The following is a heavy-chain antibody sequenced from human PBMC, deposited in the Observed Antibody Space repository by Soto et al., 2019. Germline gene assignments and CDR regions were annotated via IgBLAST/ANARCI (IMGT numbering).Heavy chain of an antibody. CDR1: GFTFSSYA. Sequence: PGGSLRLSCAASGFTFSSYAMSWVRQAPGKGLEWVSAISGSGGSTYYADSVKGRFTISRDNSKNTLYLQMNSLRAEDTAVYYCAKTTGGSGSYSLRLDYYYYYGMDVWGQGTTVTVSS. CDR2: ISGSGGST. V-gene: IGHV3-23*01. CDR3: AKTTGGSGSYSLRLDYYYYYGMDV. J-gene: IGHJ6*02. D-gene: IGHD3-10*01.